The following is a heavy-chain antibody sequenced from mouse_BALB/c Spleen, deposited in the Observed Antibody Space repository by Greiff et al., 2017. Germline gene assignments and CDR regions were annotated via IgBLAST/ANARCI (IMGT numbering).Heavy chain of an antibody. CDR2: IDPANGNT. J-gene: IGHJ4*01. D-gene: IGHD1-1*01. CDR1: GFNIKDTY. CDR3: AIYYYGSSPYYYAMDY. Sequence: EVMLVESGAELVKPGASVKLSCTASGFNIKDTYMHWVKQRPEQGLEWIGRIDPANGNTKYDPKFQGKATITADTSSNTAYLQLSSLTSEDTAVYYCAIYYYGSSPYYYAMDYWGQGTSVTVSS. V-gene: IGHV14-3*02.